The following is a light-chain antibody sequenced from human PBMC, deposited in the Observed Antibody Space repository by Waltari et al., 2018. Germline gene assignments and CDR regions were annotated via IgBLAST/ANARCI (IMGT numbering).Light chain of an antibody. V-gene: IGLV4-69*01. J-gene: IGLJ3*02. CDR2: VTSDGSH. Sequence: QQPQKGPSCLMKVTSDGSHSRGDEIPDRFSGSSSGAERYLTISSLQSEDEADYYCQTGGHGTWVFGGGTKLTVL. CDR3: QTGGHGTWV.